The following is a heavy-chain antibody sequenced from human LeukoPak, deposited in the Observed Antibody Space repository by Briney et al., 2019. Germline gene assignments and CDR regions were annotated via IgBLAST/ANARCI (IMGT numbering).Heavy chain of an antibody. Sequence: PGGSLRLSCAASGFTFSDYYMSWIRQAPGKGLEWVSYISSSGSTIYYADSVKGRFTISRDNAKNSLYLQMNSLRAEDTAVYYCASVTYYDILTGYLMGDYWGQGTLVTVSS. V-gene: IGHV3-11*04. CDR3: ASVTYYDILTGYLMGDY. J-gene: IGHJ4*02. D-gene: IGHD3-9*01. CDR2: ISSSGSTI. CDR1: GFTFSDYY.